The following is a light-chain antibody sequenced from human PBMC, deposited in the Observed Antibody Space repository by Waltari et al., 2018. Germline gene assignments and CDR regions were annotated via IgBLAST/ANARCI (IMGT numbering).Light chain of an antibody. CDR2: DVT. V-gene: IGLV2-14*03. CDR3: CSYTPNHWV. CDR1: SSDIGRYDY. J-gene: IGLJ3*02. Sequence: QSALTQPASVSGSPGQSITILCTGTSSDIGRYDYVSWYQQRPGNAPKLKIFDVTNRPSGVSDRFSGSKSGNTASLTISGLQADDEAVYYCCSYTPNHWVFGGGTSLTVL.